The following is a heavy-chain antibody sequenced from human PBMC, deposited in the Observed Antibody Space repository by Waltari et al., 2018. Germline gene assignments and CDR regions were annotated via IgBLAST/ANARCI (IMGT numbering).Heavy chain of an antibody. Sequence: QVQLQESGPGLVKPSETLSLTCTVSGGSISSYYWSWIRQPPGKGLEWIGYIYYTGSTIYNPSLKSRVTISVDTSKNQFSLKLSSVTAADTAVYYCARGVEVDVLERSLLPTLYYFDYWGQGTLVTVSS. CDR1: GGSISSYY. CDR2: IYYTGST. V-gene: IGHV4-59*01. D-gene: IGHD3-22*01. J-gene: IGHJ4*02. CDR3: ARGVEVDVLERSLLPTLYYFDY.